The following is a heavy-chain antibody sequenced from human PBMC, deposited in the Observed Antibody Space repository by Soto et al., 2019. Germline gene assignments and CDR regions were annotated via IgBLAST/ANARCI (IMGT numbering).Heavy chain of an antibody. D-gene: IGHD4-17*01. V-gene: IGHV1-3*01. CDR1: GYTFTSYA. Sequence: QVQLVQSGAEVKKPGASVKVSCKASGYTFTSYAMHWVRQAPGQRLEWMGWINAGNGNTKYSQKFQGRVTITRDTSASTAYMELSSLRSEDTAVYYCARDARHDYGDYFDYWGQGTLVTVSS. CDR2: INAGNGNT. CDR3: ARDARHDYGDYFDY. J-gene: IGHJ4*02.